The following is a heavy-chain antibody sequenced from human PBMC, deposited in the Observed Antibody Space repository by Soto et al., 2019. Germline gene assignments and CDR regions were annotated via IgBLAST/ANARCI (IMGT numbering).Heavy chain of an antibody. J-gene: IGHJ2*01. CDR1: GFTFNNAW. CDR3: TTATPRSQWLGLGPLSYWYFDL. V-gene: IGHV3-15*07. Sequence: EVQLVESGGGLVKPGGSLTLSCAASGFTFNNAWMNWVRQAPGKGLEWVGRIKTKTDGGTTDYAAPVKGRFTVSRDDSKNTLYLQMHSLKTEDPAVYYCTTATPRSQWLGLGPLSYWYFDLWGRGTLVTVSS. D-gene: IGHD6-19*01. CDR2: IKTKTDGGTT.